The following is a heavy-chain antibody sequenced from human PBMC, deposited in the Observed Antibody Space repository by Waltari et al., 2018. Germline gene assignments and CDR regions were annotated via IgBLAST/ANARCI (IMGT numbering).Heavy chain of an antibody. V-gene: IGHV4-34*01. CDR3: ARRGIVVVPAAIRRWFDP. J-gene: IGHJ5*02. CDR1: GGSFSGYY. D-gene: IGHD2-2*01. CDR2: INHSGSP. Sequence: QVQLQQWGAGLLKPSETLSLTCAVYGGSFSGYYWSWIRQPPGKGLEWIVEINHSGSPNCNPSRRCRVTISVDTSKNQLALRLSSVTAADTAVYYCARRGIVVVPAAIRRWFDPWGQGTLVTVSS.